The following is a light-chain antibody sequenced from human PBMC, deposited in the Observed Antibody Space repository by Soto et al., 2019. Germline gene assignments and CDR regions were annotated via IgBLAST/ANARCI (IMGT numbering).Light chain of an antibody. J-gene: IGKJ4*02. Sequence: EIVLTQSPGTLSLSSGERATLSCRASQSVRSNYLAWYQQKPGQAPRLLIYGASSRATGIPDRFSGSGSGTDFTLTISRLEPEDFAVYYCQQSASSRLTFGGGTKVEIK. CDR3: QQSASSRLT. V-gene: IGKV3-20*01. CDR1: QSVRSNY. CDR2: GAS.